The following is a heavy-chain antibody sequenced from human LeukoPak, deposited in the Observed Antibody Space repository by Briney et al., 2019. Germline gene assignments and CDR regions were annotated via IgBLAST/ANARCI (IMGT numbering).Heavy chain of an antibody. V-gene: IGHV3-21*01. D-gene: IGHD2-15*01. J-gene: IGHJ4*02. CDR3: ARDKVSVVAAIDS. CDR2: ISSSSSYM. CDR1: GFTFSSYA. Sequence: PGGSLRLSCAASGFTFSSYAMHWVRQAPGKGLEWVSSISSSSSYMYYADSVKGRFTISRDNAKKSLYLQMSSLRAEDTAVYYCARDKVSVVAAIDSWGQGTLVTVSS.